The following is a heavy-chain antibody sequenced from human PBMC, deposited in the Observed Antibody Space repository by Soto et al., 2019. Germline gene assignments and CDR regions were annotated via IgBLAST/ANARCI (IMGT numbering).Heavy chain of an antibody. D-gene: IGHD2-21*02. Sequence: VQLVQSGAEVKKPGSSVKVSCKASGGTFSNYPFIWVRQAPGQGLDWMGGIIPIFGTTDYGQRFQGRVTITADESTNTAYMELSSLRSDDTGVYYWARVLYCGGGGYSHFDYWGQGTLVTVSS. CDR2: IIPIFGTT. V-gene: IGHV1-69*01. J-gene: IGHJ4*02. CDR1: GGTFSNYP. CDR3: ARVLYCGGGGYSHFDY.